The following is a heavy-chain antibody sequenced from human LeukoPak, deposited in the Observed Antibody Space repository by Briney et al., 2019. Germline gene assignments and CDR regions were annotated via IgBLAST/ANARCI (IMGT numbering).Heavy chain of an antibody. V-gene: IGHV1-24*01. Sequence: ASVKVSCKVSGYTLTELSMHWVRQAPGKGREWMGGFDPEDGETIYAQKFQGRVTMTEDTSTDTAYMELSSLRAEDTAVYYCATHGGVYDFWSGYYRPLNYWGQGTLVTVSS. CDR2: FDPEDGET. CDR1: GYTLTELS. D-gene: IGHD3-3*01. J-gene: IGHJ4*02. CDR3: ATHGGVYDFWSGYYRPLNY.